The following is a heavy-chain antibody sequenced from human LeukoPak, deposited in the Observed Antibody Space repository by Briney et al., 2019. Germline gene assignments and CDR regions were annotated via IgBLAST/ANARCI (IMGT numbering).Heavy chain of an antibody. CDR1: GFTFTTYD. V-gene: IGHV3-30-3*01. CDR3: ARHLSSTADH. Sequence: GGSLRLSCAASGFTFTTYDIHWVRQAPGKGLEWVAVISSDGSSKYYADSVKGRFTISRDNSKNTLYLQMNSLRAEDTAVYYCARHLSSTADHWGQRTPVTVSS. J-gene: IGHJ4*02. CDR2: ISSDGSSK. D-gene: IGHD2-2*01.